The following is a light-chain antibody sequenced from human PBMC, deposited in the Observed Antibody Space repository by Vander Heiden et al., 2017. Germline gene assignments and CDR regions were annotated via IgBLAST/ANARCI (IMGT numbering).Light chain of an antibody. V-gene: IGLV1-47*01. J-gene: IGLJ3*02. CDR1: SSNIGAGH. Sequence: QSILTQPPSASGTPGPRVTIDCSGSSSNIGAGHVNWYQQLPGAAPKVLIYGTSQRPSGVADRFSGSKSGTSATLAISGLRSDDEADYYCASWDDSLSVVLFGGGTRLTVL. CDR2: GTS. CDR3: ASWDDSLSVVL.